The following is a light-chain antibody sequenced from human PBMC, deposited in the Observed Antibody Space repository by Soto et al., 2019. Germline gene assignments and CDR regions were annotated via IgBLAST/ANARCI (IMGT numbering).Light chain of an antibody. Sequence: EIVLTQSPATLSLSPGERATLSCRASQSVGSYLGWYQQKPGQAPRLLIYGAFNRATGIPDRFSGSGSGTDFTLTFSRLEPEDFAVYYCQQYGDSPATFGPGTKVDIK. V-gene: IGKV3-20*01. J-gene: IGKJ3*01. CDR2: GAF. CDR3: QQYGDSPAT. CDR1: QSVGSY.